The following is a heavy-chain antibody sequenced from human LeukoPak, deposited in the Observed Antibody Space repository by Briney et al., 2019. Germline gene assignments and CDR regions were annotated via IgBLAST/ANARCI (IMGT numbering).Heavy chain of an antibody. Sequence: GGSLRLSCAASGFTFSSYAMSWVRQAPGKGLEWVSAISGSGGSTYYGDSVKGRFTISRDNSKNTLYLQRNSLRAEDTAVYYCAKDRLPKEQCLDYWGQGTLVTVSS. J-gene: IGHJ4*02. D-gene: IGHD6-19*01. CDR1: GFTFSSYA. V-gene: IGHV3-23*01. CDR2: ISGSGGST. CDR3: AKDRLPKEQCLDY.